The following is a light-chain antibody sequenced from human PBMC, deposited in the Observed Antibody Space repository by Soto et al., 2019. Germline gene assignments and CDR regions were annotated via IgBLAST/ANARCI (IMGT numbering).Light chain of an antibody. Sequence: DNVMTQSPGTLAVSLGERAPVNRNSSQSVVHSSISENFMVWYQQKTGQHPRMLIYGDSTRESGVPDRFSGSGSGTDLNLTIPRLQAEDVAAFSCQKYYILPISFGQGTRLEIK. CDR1: QSVVHSSISENF. CDR3: QKYYILPIS. V-gene: IGKV4-1*01. CDR2: GDS. J-gene: IGKJ5*01.